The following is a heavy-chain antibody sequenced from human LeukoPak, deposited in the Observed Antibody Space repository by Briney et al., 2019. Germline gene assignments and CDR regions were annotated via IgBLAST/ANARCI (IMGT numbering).Heavy chain of an antibody. Sequence: ASVKVSCKAPGGTFSSYAISWVRQAPGQGLEWMGRIIPIFGTANYAQKFQGRVTITTDESTSTAYMELCSLRSEDTAVYYCVFGYSSGWYQDYFDYWGQGTLVTVSS. CDR1: GGTFSSYA. CDR3: VFGYSSGWYQDYFDY. D-gene: IGHD6-19*01. V-gene: IGHV1-69*05. J-gene: IGHJ4*02. CDR2: IIPIFGTA.